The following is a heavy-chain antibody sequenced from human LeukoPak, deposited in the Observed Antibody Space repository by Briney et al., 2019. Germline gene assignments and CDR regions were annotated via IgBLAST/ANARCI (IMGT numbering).Heavy chain of an antibody. Sequence: SETLSLTCAVSGYSISSSSYYWGWIRQPPGKGLEWIGSIYYSGSTYYNPSLKSRVTISVDTSKNQFSLKLSSVTAADTAVYYCARLSDYVWGSLEYWGQGTLVTVSS. CDR3: ARLSDYVWGSLEY. CDR1: GYSISSSSYY. V-gene: IGHV4-39*01. CDR2: IYYSGST. D-gene: IGHD3-16*01. J-gene: IGHJ4*02.